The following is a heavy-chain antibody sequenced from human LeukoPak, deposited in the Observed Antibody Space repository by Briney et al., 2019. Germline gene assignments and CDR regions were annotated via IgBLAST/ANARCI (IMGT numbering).Heavy chain of an antibody. CDR2: IKQDGSEK. J-gene: IGHJ5*02. CDR1: GFTLSSYW. V-gene: IGHV3-7*01. D-gene: IGHD3-10*01. Sequence: GGALRLSCAASGFTLSSYWMSWVRQAPGKGLEWVANIKQDGSEKYYVDSVKGRFTISRDNAKNSLYLQMNSLRAEDTAVYYCARARGITMVRGAPSWFDHWGQGTLVTVSS. CDR3: ARARGITMVRGAPSWFDH.